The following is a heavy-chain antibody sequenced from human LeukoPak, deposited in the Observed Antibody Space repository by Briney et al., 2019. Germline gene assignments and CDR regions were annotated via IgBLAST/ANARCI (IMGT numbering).Heavy chain of an antibody. D-gene: IGHD3-22*01. CDR3: ASLSHSSGYPDAFDI. V-gene: IGHV4-4*02. Sequence: PSGTLSLTCAVSGGSISSSNWWSWVRQPPGKGLEWIGEIYHSGSTNYNPSLKSRVTISVDKSKNQFSLKLSSVTAADTAVYYCASLSHSSGYPDAFDIWGQGTMVTVSS. J-gene: IGHJ3*02. CDR2: IYHSGST. CDR1: GGSISSSNW.